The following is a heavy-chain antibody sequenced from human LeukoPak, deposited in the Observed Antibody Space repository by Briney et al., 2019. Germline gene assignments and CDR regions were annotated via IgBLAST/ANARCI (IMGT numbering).Heavy chain of an antibody. CDR3: ARGGWELLRLDY. Sequence: SETLSLTCTVSSGSISDENWSWIRQPPWKGLEWIGYIYYSGSTSTNYSPSLKSRVTISIDTSKNQFSLKLSSVTAADTAVYYCARGGWELLRLDYWGQGTLVTVSS. CDR2: IYYSGSTST. J-gene: IGHJ4*02. V-gene: IGHV4-59*12. D-gene: IGHD1-26*01. CDR1: SGSISDEN.